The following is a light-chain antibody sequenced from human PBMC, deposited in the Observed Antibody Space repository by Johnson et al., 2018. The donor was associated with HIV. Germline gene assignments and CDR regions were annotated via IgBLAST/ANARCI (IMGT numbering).Light chain of an antibody. CDR1: SSNIGNNY. J-gene: IGLJ1*01. Sequence: QSMLTQPPSVSAAPGQKVTISCSGSSSNIGNNYVSWYQQLPGTAPKLLIYDTYKRFFEIPDRFSGSKSGTSATLGITGLQTGDEADYYCGTWDSRLNPYVFGAGTKVTVL. CDR2: DTY. CDR3: GTWDSRLNPYV. V-gene: IGLV1-51*01.